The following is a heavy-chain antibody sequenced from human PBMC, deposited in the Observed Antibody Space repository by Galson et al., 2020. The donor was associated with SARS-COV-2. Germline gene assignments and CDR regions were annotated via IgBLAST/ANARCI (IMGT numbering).Heavy chain of an antibody. J-gene: IGHJ4*02. Sequence: GGSLSLSSQGSGFVFGDYGVNWVRQAPGKGLEWVGFIRSKAFSDTTQYAASVKGRFTISRDDSKSIAYLQMNSLKTEDSGIYYCTRALMLDSWGQGTLVTVSS. CDR2: IRSKAFSDTT. CDR3: TRALMLDS. D-gene: IGHD2-8*01. V-gene: IGHV3-49*04. CDR1: GFVFGDYG.